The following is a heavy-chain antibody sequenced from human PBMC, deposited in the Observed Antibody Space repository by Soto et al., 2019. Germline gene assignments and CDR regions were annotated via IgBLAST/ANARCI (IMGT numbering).Heavy chain of an antibody. V-gene: IGHV3-7*01. CDR2: IKQDGSEK. CDR3: ARRRNSLTDYGMDV. Sequence: GGSLRLSCAASGFTFSSNWLSWVRQAPGKGLEWVANIKQDGSEKYYVDSVKGRFTISRDNAKNSLYLQMNSLRAEDTAVYYCARRRNSLTDYGMDVWGQGTTVTVSS. J-gene: IGHJ6*02. CDR1: GFTFSSNW. D-gene: IGHD3-9*01.